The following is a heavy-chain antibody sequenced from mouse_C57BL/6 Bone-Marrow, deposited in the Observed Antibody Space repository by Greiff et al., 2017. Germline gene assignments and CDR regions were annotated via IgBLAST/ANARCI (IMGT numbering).Heavy chain of an antibody. J-gene: IGHJ1*03. D-gene: IGHD4-1*01. CDR1: GFSLTCYG. CDR2: IWGDGST. CDR3: AKEGNWDWYFDV. V-gene: IGHV2-3*01. Sequence: VKLLESGPGLVAPSQSLSITCTVSGFSLTCYGVSWVRQPPGKGLGWLGVIWGDGSTNYHSALISRLSISKDNSKSQVFFKLNSLQTDDTATYYCAKEGNWDWYFDVWGTGTTVTVSS.